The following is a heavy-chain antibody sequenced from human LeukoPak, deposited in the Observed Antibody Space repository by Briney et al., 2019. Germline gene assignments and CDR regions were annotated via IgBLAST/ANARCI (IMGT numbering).Heavy chain of an antibody. V-gene: IGHV4-34*01. CDR3: ATKPQSDCSSTSCYRSGRRGWFDP. CDR2: INHSGST. CDR1: VGSFSGYF. D-gene: IGHD2-2*02. J-gene: IGHJ5*02. Sequence: SETLSLTCVVYVGSFSGYFWSGIRQPPGRGREGMGEINHSGSTNYNPSLKRRVTISVDTSKNQYSLKLSSVTAADTAVYYCATKPQSDCSSTSCYRSGRRGWFDPWGQGTLVTVSS.